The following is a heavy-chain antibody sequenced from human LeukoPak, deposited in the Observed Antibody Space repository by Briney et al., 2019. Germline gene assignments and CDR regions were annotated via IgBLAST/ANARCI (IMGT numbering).Heavy chain of an antibody. Sequence: GGALRLSCAASGFTVSSNYMSWVRQAPGKGLEWVSVIYIGGSTYYADSVKGRFTISRDNSKNTLYLQMNSLRAEDTAVYYCARGPGGPSYDRSGYYLDYWGQGTLVTVSS. V-gene: IGHV3-66*01. CDR2: IYIGGST. CDR3: ARGPGGPSYDRSGYYLDY. D-gene: IGHD3-22*01. CDR1: GFTVSSNY. J-gene: IGHJ4*02.